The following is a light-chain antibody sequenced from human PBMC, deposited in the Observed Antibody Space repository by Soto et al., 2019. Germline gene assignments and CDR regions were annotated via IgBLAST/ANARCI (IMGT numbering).Light chain of an antibody. Sequence: DIQLTQSPSSLSASVGDRVTITCQASQDISNYLNWYQQKPGKAPQLLIYDASNLETGVPSRFSGSGSGTDFTFTISSLQPEDIATYYCQQYDKLPYTFGQGTKLEIK. CDR2: DAS. V-gene: IGKV1-33*01. J-gene: IGKJ2*01. CDR3: QQYDKLPYT. CDR1: QDISNY.